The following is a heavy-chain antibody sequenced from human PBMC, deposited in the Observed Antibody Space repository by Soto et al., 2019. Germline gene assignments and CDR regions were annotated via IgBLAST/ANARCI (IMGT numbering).Heavy chain of an antibody. CDR1: GGSISSYY. CDR2: IYYSGST. CDR3: ARGGGSKRREYSGYDSFPPPYYYYYYMDV. V-gene: IGHV4-59*01. J-gene: IGHJ6*03. Sequence: SGTLSLTCTVSGGSISSYYWSWIRQPPGKGLEWIGYIYYSGSTNYNPSLKSRVTISVDTSKNQFSLKLSSVTAADTAVYYCARGGGSKRREYSGYDSFPPPYYYYYYMDVWGKGTTVTVSS. D-gene: IGHD5-12*01.